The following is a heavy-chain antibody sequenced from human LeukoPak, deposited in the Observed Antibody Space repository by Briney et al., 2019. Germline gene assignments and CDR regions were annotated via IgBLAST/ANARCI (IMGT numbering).Heavy chain of an antibody. CDR1: GFTFSSYS. CDR2: ISSSSSTV. V-gene: IGHV3-48*01. CDR3: SGRLDY. J-gene: IGHJ4*02. D-gene: IGHD6-19*01. Sequence: GGSLRLSCAASGFTFSSYSMNWVRQAPGKGLEWVSYISSSSSTVYYADSVKGRFTISRDNAKNSLYLQMNSLRAEDTALYCCSGRLDYWGQGTLVTVSS.